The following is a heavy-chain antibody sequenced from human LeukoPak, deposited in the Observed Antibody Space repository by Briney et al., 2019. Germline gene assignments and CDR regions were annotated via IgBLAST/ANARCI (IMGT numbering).Heavy chain of an antibody. V-gene: IGHV1-2*02. CDR3: ARVGTTVVTQGMDS. CDR2: INPNSGGT. J-gene: IGHJ4*02. Sequence: ASVKVSCKASGYTFTGYYMHWVRQAPGQGLEWMGWINPNSGGTNYAQKFQGRVTMTRDTSISTAYMELSRLRSDDTAVYYCARVGTTVVTQGMDSWGQGTLVTVSS. D-gene: IGHD4-23*01. CDR1: GYTFTGYY.